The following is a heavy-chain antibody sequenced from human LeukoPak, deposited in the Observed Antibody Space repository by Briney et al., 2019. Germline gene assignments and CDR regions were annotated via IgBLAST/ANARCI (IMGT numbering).Heavy chain of an antibody. Sequence: GGSLRLSCAGSGFPFSIHGMNWVRQAPGKGLEWVSGISPGGGPTYYADSVKGRFTISRDDSKNTLYLQMNNLRAEDTAVYYCAKDPSYYGSTSNNDYWGQGTLVTVSS. V-gene: IGHV3-23*01. CDR3: AKDPSYYGSTSNNDY. D-gene: IGHD3-10*01. CDR1: GFPFSIHG. CDR2: ISPGGGPT. J-gene: IGHJ4*02.